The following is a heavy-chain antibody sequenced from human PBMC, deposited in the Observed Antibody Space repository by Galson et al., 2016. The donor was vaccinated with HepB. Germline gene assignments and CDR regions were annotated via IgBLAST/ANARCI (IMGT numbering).Heavy chain of an antibody. CDR2: ISYDATTR. V-gene: IGHV3-30*18. Sequence: SLRLSCAASGFTFSTYGMHWVRQAPGKGLEWVAVISYDATTRYYADSVKGRFTISRDDSKNTLFLQMNSLRGEDTAVYYCAKEPAPLGAAYAGATDVWGQGTTVTVSS. CDR3: AKEPAPLGAAYAGATDV. J-gene: IGHJ6*02. CDR1: GFTFSTYG. D-gene: IGHD1-26*01.